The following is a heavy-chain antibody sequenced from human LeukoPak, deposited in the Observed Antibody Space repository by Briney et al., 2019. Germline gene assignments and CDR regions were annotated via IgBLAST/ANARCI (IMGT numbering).Heavy chain of an antibody. Sequence: PGGSLRLSCAASGFTFSSYSVNWVRQAPGKGLEWVSSISSSSSYIYYADSVKGRFTISRDNAKNSLYLQMNSLRAEDTAVYYCARPLAYCGGDCHYTYAFDIWGQGTMVTVSS. CDR3: ARPLAYCGGDCHYTYAFDI. V-gene: IGHV3-21*01. CDR2: ISSSSSYI. J-gene: IGHJ3*02. CDR1: GFTFSSYS. D-gene: IGHD2-21*02.